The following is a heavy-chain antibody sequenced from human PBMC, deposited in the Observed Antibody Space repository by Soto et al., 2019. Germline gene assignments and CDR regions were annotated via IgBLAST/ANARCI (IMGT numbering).Heavy chain of an antibody. CDR3: SKEAKVLLWFGRPGMDV. CDR1: GFIFSSYA. V-gene: IGHV3-23*01. CDR2: ISGSGGST. D-gene: IGHD3-10*01. Sequence: EVQLLESGGGLVQPGGSLRLSCAASGFIFSSYAMSWVRQAPGKGLEWVSAISGSGGSTYYADSVKGRFTISRDNSKNTLYLQMNSLRAEDTAVYYCSKEAKVLLWFGRPGMDVWGQGTTVTVSS. J-gene: IGHJ6*02.